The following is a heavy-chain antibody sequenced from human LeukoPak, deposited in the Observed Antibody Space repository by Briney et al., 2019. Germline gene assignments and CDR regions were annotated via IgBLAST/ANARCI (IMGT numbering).Heavy chain of an antibody. Sequence: ASVKVSCKASGYTFTSYDINWVRQATGQGLEWMGWMNPNSGNTGYAQKFQDRVTMTRNTSISTAYMELSSLRSGDTAVYYCARHPRGYCSSTSCYDFDYWGQGTLVTVSS. CDR2: MNPNSGNT. CDR3: ARHPRGYCSSTSCYDFDY. CDR1: GYTFTSYD. J-gene: IGHJ4*02. D-gene: IGHD2-2*01. V-gene: IGHV1-8*01.